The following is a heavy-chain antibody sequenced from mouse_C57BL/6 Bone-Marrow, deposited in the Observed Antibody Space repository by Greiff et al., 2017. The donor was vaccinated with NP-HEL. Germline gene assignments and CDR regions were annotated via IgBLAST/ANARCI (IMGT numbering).Heavy chain of an antibody. Sequence: EVQLQQSGTVLARPGASVKMSCKTSGYTFTSYWMHWVKQRPGQGLEWIGAIYPGNSDTSYNQKFKGKAKLTAVTSASTAYMELSSLTNEDSAVYYCTRSNTTVQRDFDYWGQGTTLTVSS. J-gene: IGHJ2*01. V-gene: IGHV1-5*01. D-gene: IGHD1-1*01. CDR2: IYPGNSDT. CDR3: TRSNTTVQRDFDY. CDR1: GYTFTSYW.